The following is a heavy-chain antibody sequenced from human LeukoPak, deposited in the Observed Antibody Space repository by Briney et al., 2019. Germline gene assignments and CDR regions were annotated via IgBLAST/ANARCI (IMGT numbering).Heavy chain of an antibody. D-gene: IGHD4-17*01. CDR2: IKSKTDGGTT. CDR3: TTPVGPYGDYFDY. J-gene: IGHJ4*02. CDR1: GFTFSNAW. V-gene: IGHV3-15*07. Sequence: GVSLRLSCAASGFTFSNAWMNWVRQAPGKGLEWVGRIKSKTDGGTTDYAAPVKGRFTISRDDSKNTLYLQMDSLKTEDTAVYYCTTPVGPYGDYFDYWGQGTLVTVSS.